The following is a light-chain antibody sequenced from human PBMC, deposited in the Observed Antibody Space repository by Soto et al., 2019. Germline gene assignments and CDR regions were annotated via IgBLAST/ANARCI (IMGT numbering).Light chain of an antibody. Sequence: DIQMTQSPSTLSASVGDRVTITCRASQSISSWLAWYQQKPGKAPKLLIYDASSLESGVPSRFSGSGSGTEFPLTNSSLQPDDFATYYCQQYNSYSPGYTFGQGTKLEIK. CDR1: QSISSW. J-gene: IGKJ2*01. V-gene: IGKV1-5*01. CDR3: QQYNSYSPGYT. CDR2: DAS.